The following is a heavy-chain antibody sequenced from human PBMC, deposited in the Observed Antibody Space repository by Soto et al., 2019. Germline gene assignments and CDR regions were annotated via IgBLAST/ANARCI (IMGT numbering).Heavy chain of an antibody. D-gene: IGHD2-21*02. CDR2: INAGNGNT. CDR1: GYTFTSYA. CDR3: AREVPYCGGDCYSLSGWFDP. Sequence: QVQLVQSGAEEKKPGASVKVSCKASGYTFTSYAMHWVRQAPGQRLEWMGWINAGNGNTKYSQKFQGRVTFTRDTSASTAYMELSSLRSEDTAVYYCAREVPYCGGDCYSLSGWFDPWGQGTLVTVSS. J-gene: IGHJ5*02. V-gene: IGHV1-3*05.